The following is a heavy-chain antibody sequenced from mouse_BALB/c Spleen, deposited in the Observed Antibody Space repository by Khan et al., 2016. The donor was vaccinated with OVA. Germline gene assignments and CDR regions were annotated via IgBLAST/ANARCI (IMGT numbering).Heavy chain of an antibody. Sequence: QIQLVQSGPELKKPGETVKISCKASGYTFTNYGMNWVKQAPGKGLKWMGWINTYTGEPTYADDFKGRFAFSLEPSASSAYLQSNNLKNEDMSTSFYARTYYSYDRYFDVWGAGTTVTVSS. V-gene: IGHV9-1*02. CDR3: ARTYYSYDRYFDV. J-gene: IGHJ1*01. CDR2: INTYTGEP. CDR1: GYTFTNYG. D-gene: IGHD2-12*01.